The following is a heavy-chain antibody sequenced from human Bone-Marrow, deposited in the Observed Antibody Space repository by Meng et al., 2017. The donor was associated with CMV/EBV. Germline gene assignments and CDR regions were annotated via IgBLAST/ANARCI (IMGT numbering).Heavy chain of an antibody. D-gene: IGHD6-13*01. CDR3: ARDRASSSWFLYNWFDP. CDR1: CTFRSYA. CDR2: ISYDGSNK. V-gene: IGHV3-30-3*01. Sequence: CTFRSYAMHWVRQAPGKGLEWVAVISYDGSNKYYADSVKGRFTISRDNSKNTLYLQMNSLRAEDTAVYYCARDRASSSWFLYNWFDPWGQGTLVTVSS. J-gene: IGHJ5*02.